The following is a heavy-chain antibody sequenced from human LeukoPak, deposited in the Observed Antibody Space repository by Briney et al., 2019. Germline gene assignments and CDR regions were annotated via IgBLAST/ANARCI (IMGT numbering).Heavy chain of an antibody. J-gene: IGHJ4*02. D-gene: IGHD3-9*01. CDR2: IYTSGST. CDR3: ARARTGYYWVDY. V-gene: IGHV4-39*07. Sequence: PSETLSLTCTVSGGSISSSSYYWGWIRQPPGKGLEWIGRIYTSGSTNYNPSLKSRVTMSVDTSKNQFSLKLSSVTAADTAVYYCARARTGYYWVDYWGQGTLVTVSS. CDR1: GGSISSSSYY.